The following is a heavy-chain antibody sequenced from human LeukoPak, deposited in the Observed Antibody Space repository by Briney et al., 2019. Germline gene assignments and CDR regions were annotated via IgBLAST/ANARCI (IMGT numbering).Heavy chain of an antibody. J-gene: IGHJ3*02. CDR1: GFTFSSYG. D-gene: IGHD2-8*01. CDR2: IRYDGSNK. V-gene: IGHV3-30*02. Sequence: PGGPLRLSCAASGFTFSSYGMHWVRKAPGKGLEWVAFIRYDGSNKYYADSVKGRFTISRDNSKNTLYLQMNSLRAEDTAVYYCAKELGSGEYCTNGVCYQDAFDIWGQGTMVTVSS. CDR3: AKELGSGEYCTNGVCYQDAFDI.